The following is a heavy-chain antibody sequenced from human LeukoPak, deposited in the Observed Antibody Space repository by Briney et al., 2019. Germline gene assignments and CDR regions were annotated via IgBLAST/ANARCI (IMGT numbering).Heavy chain of an antibody. CDR2: INPNSGGT. J-gene: IGHJ5*02. V-gene: IGHV1-2*02. Sequence: ASVKVSCKASGYTFTCYYMHWVRQAPGQGLEWMGWINPNSGGTNYAQKFQGRVTMTRDTSISTAYMELSRLRSDDTAVYYCASIPGVGHWFDPWGQGTLVTVSS. CDR1: GYTFTCYY. CDR3: ASIPGVGHWFDP. D-gene: IGHD1-26*01.